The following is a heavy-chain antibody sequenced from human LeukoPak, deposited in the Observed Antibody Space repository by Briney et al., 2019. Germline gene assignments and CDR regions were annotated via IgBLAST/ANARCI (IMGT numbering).Heavy chain of an antibody. V-gene: IGHV4-4*02. CDR1: GGSISSNNW. J-gene: IGHJ4*02. CDR3: ARGGDYGDYVFDY. D-gene: IGHD4-17*01. CDR2: IYHSGSP. Sequence: SGTLSLTCAVSGGSISSNNWWGWVRQPPGKGLEWIGEIYHSGSPNYNPSLKSRVTISVDKSRNHFSLNLSSVTAADTAVYYCARGGDYGDYVFDYWGQGTLVTVSS.